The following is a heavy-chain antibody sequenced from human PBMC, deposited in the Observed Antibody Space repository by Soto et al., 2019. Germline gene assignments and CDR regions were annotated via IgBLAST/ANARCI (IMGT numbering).Heavy chain of an antibody. V-gene: IGHV3-33*01. J-gene: IGHJ4*02. CDR3: ARAPSPGVHFDY. D-gene: IGHD3-10*01. Sequence: GGSLRLSCAASGFTFSSYGMHWVRQAPGKGLEWVAVIWYDGSNKYYADSVKGRFTISRDNSKNTLYLQMNSLRAEDTAVYYCARAPSPGVHFDYWGQGTLVTVSS. CDR2: IWYDGSNK. CDR1: GFTFSSYG.